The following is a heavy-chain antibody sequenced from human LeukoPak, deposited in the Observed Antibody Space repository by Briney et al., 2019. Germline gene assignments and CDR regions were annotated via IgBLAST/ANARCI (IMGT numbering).Heavy chain of an antibody. CDR3: ARTTVTSGPYWYFDL. Sequence: GGSLRLSCAASGFTLSNYDMHWVRQATGEGLEWVSGIDIAGDTYYPGSVRGRFTISREDAENSLYLQMNSLRAGDTGVYYCARTTVTSGPYWYFDLWGRGTLVTVS. CDR2: IDIAGDT. V-gene: IGHV3-13*01. J-gene: IGHJ2*01. CDR1: GFTLSNYD. D-gene: IGHD4-17*01.